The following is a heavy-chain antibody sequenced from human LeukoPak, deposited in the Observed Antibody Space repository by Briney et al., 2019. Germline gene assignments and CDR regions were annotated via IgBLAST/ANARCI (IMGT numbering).Heavy chain of an antibody. CDR2: IYYSGST. CDR3: ARGHSITMIVGRMVYFDY. J-gene: IGHJ4*02. D-gene: IGHD3-22*01. Sequence: PSETLSLTCTVSGGSISSYYWSWIRQPPGKGLEWIGYIYYSGSTNYNPSLKSRVTISVDTSKNQFSLKLSSVTAADTAVYYCARGHSITMIVGRMVYFDYWGQGTLVTVSS. CDR1: GGSISSYY. V-gene: IGHV4-59*01.